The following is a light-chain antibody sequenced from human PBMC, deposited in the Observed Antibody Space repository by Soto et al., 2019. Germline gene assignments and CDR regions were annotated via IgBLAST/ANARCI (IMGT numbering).Light chain of an antibody. Sequence: QSALTQPPSASGSPGQSVTLSCTGTRSDVGAYNYVSWYQQHPGKAPKLMIYDVSKRPSGVPDRFSGSKSGNTASLTVSGLQAEDEADFYCISYAGSSIWVFGGGTKLTVL. V-gene: IGLV2-8*01. CDR2: DVS. J-gene: IGLJ3*02. CDR1: RSDVGAYNY. CDR3: ISYAGSSIWV.